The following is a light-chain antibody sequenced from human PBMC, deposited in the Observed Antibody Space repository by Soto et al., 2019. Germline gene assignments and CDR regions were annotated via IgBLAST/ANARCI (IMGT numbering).Light chain of an antibody. CDR3: LSHTTRRIYV. CDR1: NSDIGAYDY. Sequence: QSVLTQPASVSGSPGQSITISCSGTNSDIGAYDYVSWYQQHPGKPPKLIIYNVNNRPSGVSFRFSGSKSANTASLTISGLQPEDEADPSRLSHTTRRIYVFGPGTKVTVL. CDR2: NVN. V-gene: IGLV2-14*03. J-gene: IGLJ1*01.